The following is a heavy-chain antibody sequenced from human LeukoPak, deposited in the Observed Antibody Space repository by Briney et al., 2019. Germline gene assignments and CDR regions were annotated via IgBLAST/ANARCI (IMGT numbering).Heavy chain of an antibody. J-gene: IGHJ4*02. CDR3: AKTYPRDIVVVPAPPYFDY. CDR1: GFTFSSYA. V-gene: IGHV3-23*01. Sequence: GGSLRLSCAASGFTFSSYAMSWVRQAPGKGLEWVSAISGSGGSTYYADSVKGRFTISRDNSKNTLYLQMNSLRAEDTAVYYCAKTYPRDIVVVPAPPYFDYWGQGTLVTVSS. CDR2: ISGSGGST. D-gene: IGHD2-2*01.